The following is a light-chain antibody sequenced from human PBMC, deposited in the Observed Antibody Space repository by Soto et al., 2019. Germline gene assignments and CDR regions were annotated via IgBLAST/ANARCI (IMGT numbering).Light chain of an antibody. Sequence: QSALTQPASVSGTPGQSITISCTGTSSGVGGYNLVSWYQQHPGKAPKLMIYEGSKRPSGVSNRFSGSKSGNTASLTISGLQAEYEADYYCCSYAGSSTLVFGGGTKLTVL. J-gene: IGLJ3*02. CDR1: SSGVGGYNL. CDR3: CSYAGSSTLV. CDR2: EGS. V-gene: IGLV2-23*01.